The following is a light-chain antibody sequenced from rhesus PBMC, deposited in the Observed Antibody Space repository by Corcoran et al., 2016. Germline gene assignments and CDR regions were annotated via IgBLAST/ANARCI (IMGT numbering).Light chain of an antibody. J-gene: IGKJ4*01. CDR2: GAS. Sequence: EIVMTQSPTTLSLSPGERATLSCRSSQSVRSYVAWYQQKAEQAPRLLINGASTRATGIPDRFSGSGSGTDFTMKISKVQAEDFRLYYCAQAIEFPPTFGGGTKVEIK. CDR1: QSVRSY. V-gene: IGKV3S9*01. CDR3: AQAIEFPPT.